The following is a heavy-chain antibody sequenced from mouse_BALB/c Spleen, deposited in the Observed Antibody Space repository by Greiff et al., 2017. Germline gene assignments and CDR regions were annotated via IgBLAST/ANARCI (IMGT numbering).Heavy chain of an antibody. Sequence: QVHVKQSGAELARPGASVKLSCKASGYTFTSYWMQWVKQRPGQGLEWIGAIYPGDGDTRYTQKFKGKATLTADKSSSTAYMQLSSLASEDSAVYYCAREITTVVDAMDYWGQGTSVTVSS. V-gene: IGHV1-87*01. CDR2: IYPGDGDT. CDR3: AREITTVVDAMDY. CDR1: GYTFTSYW. J-gene: IGHJ4*01. D-gene: IGHD1-1*01.